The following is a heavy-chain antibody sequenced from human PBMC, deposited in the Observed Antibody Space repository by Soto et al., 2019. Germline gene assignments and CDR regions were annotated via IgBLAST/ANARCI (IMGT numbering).Heavy chain of an antibody. V-gene: IGHV5-10-1*01. D-gene: IGHD4-17*01. CDR2: IDPSDSYT. CDR1: GYSFTSYW. Sequence: GESLKISCKGSGYSFTSYWISWVRQMPGKGLEWMGTIDPSDSYTNYSPSFQGHVTISADKSISTAYLQWSSLKASDTAMYYCARHFRGTVTNYYFDYWGQGTLVTVSS. CDR3: ARHFRGTVTNYYFDY. J-gene: IGHJ4*02.